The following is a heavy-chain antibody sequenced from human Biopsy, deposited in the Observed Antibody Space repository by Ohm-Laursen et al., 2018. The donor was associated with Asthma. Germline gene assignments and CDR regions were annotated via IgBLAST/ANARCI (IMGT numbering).Heavy chain of an antibody. J-gene: IGHJ4*02. D-gene: IGHD3-22*01. Sequence: SLRLSCAAPGFAVSRDYMFWVRQAPGKGLEWVSVIYSGGTSHTADSVRGWFTISRDYSKNTLYLQMHSLRAEDTAVYYCARGDSSNWSHYYFDYWGQGTLVTVSS. V-gene: IGHV3-53*01. CDR1: GFAVSRDY. CDR3: ARGDSSNWSHYYFDY. CDR2: IYSGGTS.